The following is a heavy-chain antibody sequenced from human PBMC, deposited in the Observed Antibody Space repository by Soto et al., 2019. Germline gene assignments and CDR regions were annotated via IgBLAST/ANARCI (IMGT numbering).Heavy chain of an antibody. J-gene: IGHJ6*02. CDR3: ARDLGYCSGGSCYSYYYYGMDV. D-gene: IGHD2-15*01. V-gene: IGHV1-46*01. CDR2: INPSGGST. Sequence: EASVKVSCKASGYTFTSYYMHWVRQAPGQGLEWMGIINPSGGSTSYAQKFQGRVTMTRDTSTSTVYMELSSLRSEDTAVYYCARDLGYCSGGSCYSYYYYGMDVWGQGTTVTVSS. CDR1: GYTFTSYY.